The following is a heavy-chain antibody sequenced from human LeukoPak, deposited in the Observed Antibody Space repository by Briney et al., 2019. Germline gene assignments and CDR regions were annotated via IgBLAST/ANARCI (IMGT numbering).Heavy chain of an antibody. CDR3: ARAYTSPNGPY. CDR1: GYTFTDYY. CDR2: INPNSGGT. D-gene: IGHD3-16*01. V-gene: IGHV1-2*02. Sequence: ASVRVSCKASGYTFTDYYLHWVRQAPGRGLEWMGWINPNSGGTNYAQRFQGRVTMTRDTSITTANMELNRLRSDDTAVYYCARAYTSPNGPYWGQGILVTVSS. J-gene: IGHJ4*02.